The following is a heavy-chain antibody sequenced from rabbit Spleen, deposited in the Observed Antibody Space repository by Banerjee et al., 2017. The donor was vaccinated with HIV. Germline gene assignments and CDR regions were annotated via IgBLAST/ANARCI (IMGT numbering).Heavy chain of an antibody. V-gene: IGHV1S40*01. Sequence: QSLEESGGDLVKPGGTLTLTCTASGFSFSSNYYMCWVRQAPGRGLECIACIDAGSSGFTYFATWAKGRFAISKTSSTTVTLRMTSLTAADTATYFCARDLVGVIGWNFSLWGPGTLVTVS. J-gene: IGHJ4*01. CDR2: IDAGSSGFT. D-gene: IGHD1-1*01. CDR1: GFSFSSNYY. CDR3: ARDLVGVIGWNFSL.